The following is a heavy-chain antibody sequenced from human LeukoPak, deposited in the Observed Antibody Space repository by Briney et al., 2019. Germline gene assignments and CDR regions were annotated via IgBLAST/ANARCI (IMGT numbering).Heavy chain of an antibody. CDR3: ARGIYYDSSGYRLDY. CDR2: INPNSGGT. CDR1: GYTFTSYG. D-gene: IGHD3-22*01. J-gene: IGHJ4*02. Sequence: ASVKVSCKASGYTFTSYGMSWVRQAPGQGLEWMGWINPNSGGTNYAQKFQGRVTMTRDTSISTAYMELSRLRSDDTAVYYCARGIYYDSSGYRLDYWGQGTLVTVSS. V-gene: IGHV1-2*02.